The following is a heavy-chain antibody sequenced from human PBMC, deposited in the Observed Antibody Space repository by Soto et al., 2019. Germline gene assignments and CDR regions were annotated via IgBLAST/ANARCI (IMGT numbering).Heavy chain of an antibody. CDR2: IYHSGST. V-gene: IGHV4-30-2*01. CDR1: GGSIRSGGCS. D-gene: IGHD3-3*01. Sequence: TLSLTCAVSGGSIRSGGCSWSWIRQPPGKGLEWIGYIYHSGSTYYNPSLKSRVTISVDRSKNQFSLKLSSVTAADTAVYYCARARYYDFWSGYYLGGDYYGMDVWGQGTTVTVSS. J-gene: IGHJ6*02. CDR3: ARARYYDFWSGYYLGGDYYGMDV.